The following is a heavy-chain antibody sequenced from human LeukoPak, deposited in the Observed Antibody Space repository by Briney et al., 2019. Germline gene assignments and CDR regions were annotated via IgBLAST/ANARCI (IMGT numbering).Heavy chain of an antibody. V-gene: IGHV4-34*01. J-gene: IGHJ5*02. CDR2: INHSGST. CDR3: ARSSRLGYGSGRGWFDP. CDR1: GGSFSGYY. D-gene: IGHD3-10*01. Sequence: SETLSLTCAVYGGSFSGYYWSWIRQPPGKGLEWIGEINHSGSTNYNPSLKSRVTISVDTSKNQFSLKLSSVTAADTAVYYCARSSRLGYGSGRGWFDPWGQGTLVTVSS.